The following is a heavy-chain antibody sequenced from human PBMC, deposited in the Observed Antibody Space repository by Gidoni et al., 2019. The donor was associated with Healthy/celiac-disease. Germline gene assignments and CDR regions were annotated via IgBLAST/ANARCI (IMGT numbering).Heavy chain of an antibody. J-gene: IGHJ3*02. CDR2: IKQDGSEI. D-gene: IGHD2-2*01. CDR3: ARGSQLGYCSSTSCYRILHAFDI. V-gene: IGHV3-7*05. CDR1: YW. Sequence: YWMSWVRQAPGKGLEWVANIKQDGSEIYYVDSVKGRFTISRDNAKNSLYLQMNSLRAEDTAVYYCARGSQLGYCSSTSCYRILHAFDIWGQGTMVTVSS.